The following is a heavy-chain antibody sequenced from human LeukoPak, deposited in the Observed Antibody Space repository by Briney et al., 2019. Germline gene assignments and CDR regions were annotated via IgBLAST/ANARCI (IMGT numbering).Heavy chain of an antibody. Sequence: GESLKISCAASGFTFSSYAMSWVRQAPGKGLEWVSTVSSSGSSTYYADSVKGRFTISRDNSKNTLYLQMNSLRADDTAVYYCAKVDCSSTTCYTVDYWGQGTLVTVSS. CDR1: GFTFSSYA. CDR2: VSSSGSST. D-gene: IGHD2-2*02. J-gene: IGHJ4*02. V-gene: IGHV3-23*01. CDR3: AKVDCSSTTCYTVDY.